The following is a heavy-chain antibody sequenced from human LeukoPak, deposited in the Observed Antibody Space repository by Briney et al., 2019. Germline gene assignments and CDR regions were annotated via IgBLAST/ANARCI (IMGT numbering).Heavy chain of an antibody. J-gene: IGHJ4*02. CDR2: IWYDGSNK. CDR1: GFTFSSYG. Sequence: GRSLRLSCAASGFTFSSYGMHWVRQAPGKGLEWVAVIWYDGSNKYYADSVKGRFTISRDNSKNTLYLQMNSLRAEDTAVYYCARDGTGSNSGWYIHWGQGALVTVSS. V-gene: IGHV3-33*08. CDR3: ARDGTGSNSGWYIH. D-gene: IGHD6-19*01.